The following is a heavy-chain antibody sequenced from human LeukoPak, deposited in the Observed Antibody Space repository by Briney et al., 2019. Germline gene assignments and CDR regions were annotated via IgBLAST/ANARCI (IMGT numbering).Heavy chain of an antibody. CDR2: ISWNSGSI. CDR3: VKDTEDYFDY. Sequence: GRSLRLSCAASGFTFDDYAMHWVRQAPGKGLEWVSGISWNSGSIGYADSVKGRFTISRDNAKNSLYLQMNSLRAEDTASYCCVKDTEDYFDYWGQGTLVTVSP. J-gene: IGHJ4*02. CDR1: GFTFDDYA. V-gene: IGHV3-9*01.